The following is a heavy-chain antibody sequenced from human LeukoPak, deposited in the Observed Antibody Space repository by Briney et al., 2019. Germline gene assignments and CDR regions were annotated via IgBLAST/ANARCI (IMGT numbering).Heavy chain of an antibody. CDR3: ARHASVDGNWPRPLDY. CDR1: GGSISSSNYY. Sequence: SETLSLTCTVSGGSISSSNYYWGWIRQPPGKGLEWIGNIYYSGGTYYKPSLKTRVTISVDTSKNQFSLKLTSVTAADTAVYYCARHASVDGNWPRPLDYWGQGSLVTVSS. CDR2: IYYSGGT. D-gene: IGHD6-19*01. V-gene: IGHV4-39*01. J-gene: IGHJ4*02.